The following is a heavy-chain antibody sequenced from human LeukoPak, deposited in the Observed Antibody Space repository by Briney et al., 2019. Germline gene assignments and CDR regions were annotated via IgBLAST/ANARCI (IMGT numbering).Heavy chain of an antibody. CDR1: GGSISSGSYY. CDR3: ARDYSSGWPDAFDI. CDR2: IYTSGST. V-gene: IGHV4-61*02. Sequence: SETLSLTCTVSGGSISSGSYYWSWIRQPAGKGLEWIGRIYTSGSTNYNPSLKSRVTISVDTSKNQFSLKLSSVTAADTAVYYCARDYSSGWPDAFDIWGQGTMVTVSS. D-gene: IGHD6-19*01. J-gene: IGHJ3*02.